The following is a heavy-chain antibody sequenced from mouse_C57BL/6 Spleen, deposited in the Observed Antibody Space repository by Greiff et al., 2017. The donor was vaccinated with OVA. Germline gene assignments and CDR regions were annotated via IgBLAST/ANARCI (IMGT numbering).Heavy chain of an antibody. CDR3: TTRYLEAWFAY. V-gene: IGHV14-4*01. Sequence: EVQLQQSGAELVRPGASVKLSCTASGFNIKDDYMHWVKQRPEQGLEWIGWIDPENGDTEYASKFQGKATITADTSSNTAYLQLSSLTSEDTAVYYCTTRYLEAWFAYWGQGTLVTVSA. J-gene: IGHJ3*01. D-gene: IGHD1-1*01. CDR2: IDPENGDT. CDR1: GFNIKDDY.